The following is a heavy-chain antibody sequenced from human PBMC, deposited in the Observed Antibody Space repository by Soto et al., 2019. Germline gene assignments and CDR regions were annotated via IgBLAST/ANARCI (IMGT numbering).Heavy chain of an antibody. CDR1: GFIFSDTW. J-gene: IGHJ4*02. Sequence: EVQLVESGGGFVKPGGSLRLSCAASGFIFSDTWMNWVRQAPNKGLEWVARIKHKRDGATTHYAAPVKGRLIISRDDSRDTVFLQMDSLKTEDTAVYYCTADTYSSSAWANDYWCLGSLVTVSS. V-gene: IGHV3-15*07. CDR2: IKHKRDGATT. D-gene: IGHD6-19*01. CDR3: TADTYSSSAWANDY.